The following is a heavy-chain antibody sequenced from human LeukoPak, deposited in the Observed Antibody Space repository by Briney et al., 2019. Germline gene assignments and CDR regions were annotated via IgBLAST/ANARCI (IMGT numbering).Heavy chain of an antibody. J-gene: IGHJ4*02. CDR1: GFTFSSYG. CDR2: IRYDGNIK. Sequence: GGSLRLSCGASGFTFSSYGMLWVRQSPGKGLEWVAFIRYDGNIKFCADSVKGRFTISRDNSKNTLYLQMNSLRAEDTAVYYCAKTLLDSSGYYYVGSDYWGQGILVTVST. V-gene: IGHV3-30*02. D-gene: IGHD3-22*01. CDR3: AKTLLDSSGYYYVGSDY.